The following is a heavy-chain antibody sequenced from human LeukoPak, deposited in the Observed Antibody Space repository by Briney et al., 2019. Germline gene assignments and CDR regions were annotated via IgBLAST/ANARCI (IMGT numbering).Heavy chain of an antibody. CDR1: GFTFSSYA. Sequence: PGGSLRLSCAASGFTFSSYAMSSVRQAPGKGLEWVSAISGSGGSTYYADSVKGRFTISRDNSKNTLYLQMNSLRAEETAVYYCAKGRLDWLSLDYWGQGTLVTVSS. V-gene: IGHV3-23*01. CDR2: ISGSGGST. D-gene: IGHD3-9*01. J-gene: IGHJ4*02. CDR3: AKGRLDWLSLDY.